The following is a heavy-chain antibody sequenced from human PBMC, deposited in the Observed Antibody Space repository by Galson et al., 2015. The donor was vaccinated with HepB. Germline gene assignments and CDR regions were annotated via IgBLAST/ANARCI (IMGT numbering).Heavy chain of an antibody. Sequence: SVKVSCKASGYTFTGYYMHWVRQAPGQGLEWMGWINPNSGGTNYAQKFQGWVTMTRDTSISTAYMELSRLTSDDTAVYYCARGRLVIMGQYYLDYWGQGTLVTVSS. D-gene: IGHD3-9*01. CDR3: ARGRLVIMGQYYLDY. CDR1: GYTFTGYY. J-gene: IGHJ4*02. V-gene: IGHV1-2*04. CDR2: INPNSGGT.